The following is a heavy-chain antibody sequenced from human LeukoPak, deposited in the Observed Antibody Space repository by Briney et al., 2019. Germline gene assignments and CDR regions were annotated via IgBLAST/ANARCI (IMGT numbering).Heavy chain of an antibody. D-gene: IGHD3-3*01. CDR1: GFTFSSYA. Sequence: GGSLRLSCAASGFTFSSYAMHWVRQAPGKGLEWVAVISYDGSNKYYADSVKGRFTISRDNSKNTLYLQMNSLRAEDAAVYHCARDRGATYYDFWSGYYSYYYMDVWGKGTTVTVSS. CDR2: ISYDGSNK. J-gene: IGHJ6*03. CDR3: ARDRGATYYDFWSGYYSYYYMDV. V-gene: IGHV3-30*01.